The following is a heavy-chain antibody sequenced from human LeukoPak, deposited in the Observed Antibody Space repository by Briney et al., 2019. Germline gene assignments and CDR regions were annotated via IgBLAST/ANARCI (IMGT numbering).Heavy chain of an antibody. CDR1: GFTFGSYS. J-gene: IGHJ4*02. V-gene: IGHV3-48*02. CDR3: ARDYGDYGEYFDY. CDR2: ISSSSSTT. Sequence: GGSLRLSCAASGFTFGSYSMNWVRQAPGKGLEWVSYISSSSSTTYYAASVKGRFTISRNNAKNSVFLQMNILRDEDTAVYYCARDYGDYGEYFDYWGQGTLVTVSS. D-gene: IGHD4-17*01.